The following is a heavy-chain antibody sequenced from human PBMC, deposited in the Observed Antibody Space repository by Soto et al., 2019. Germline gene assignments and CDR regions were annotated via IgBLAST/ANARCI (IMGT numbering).Heavy chain of an antibody. D-gene: IGHD5-18*01. V-gene: IGHV3-11*06. J-gene: IGHJ4*02. CDR1: GFTFSEYY. CDR2: ISSTISYT. CDR3: ARYIYGYVDY. Sequence: PGGSLRLSCAASGFTFSEYYMSWIRQAPGKGLEWVSYISSTISYTHYADSVKGRFTISRDNAKNSLYLQMNSLRAEDTAVYYCARYIYGYVDYWGQGTLVTVSS.